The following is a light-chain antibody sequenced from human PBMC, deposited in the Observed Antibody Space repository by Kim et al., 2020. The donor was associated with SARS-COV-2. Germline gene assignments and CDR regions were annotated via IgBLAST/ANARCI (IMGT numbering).Light chain of an antibody. CDR3: ETWDSNIQV. J-gene: IGLJ3*02. CDR1: SGHSNYF. V-gene: IGLV4-60*03. Sequence: QLVLTQSSSASASLGSSVKLTCTLSSGHSNYFIAWHQQQPGKAPRFLMKVEGSGSYNKGGGVPDRFSGSRSGADRYLIISNLHSEDEAAYYCETWDSNIQVFGGGTQLTVL. CDR2: VEGSGSY.